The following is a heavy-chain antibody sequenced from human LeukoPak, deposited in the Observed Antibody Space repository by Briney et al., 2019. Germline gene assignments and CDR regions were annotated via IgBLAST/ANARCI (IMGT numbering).Heavy chain of an antibody. J-gene: IGHJ4*02. V-gene: IGHV4-34*01. Sequence: SETLSLTCAVSSGSFSGYSWSWLRQPPGKGLEWSGEINHRGSTNYNPSLKRRVNISVDTTKKQFSRKQSSVTAADTAVYYCARARDIVLVPRLYYFDYWGQGTLVTVSS. D-gene: IGHD2-2*01. CDR2: INHRGST. CDR1: SGSFSGYS. CDR3: ARARDIVLVPRLYYFDY.